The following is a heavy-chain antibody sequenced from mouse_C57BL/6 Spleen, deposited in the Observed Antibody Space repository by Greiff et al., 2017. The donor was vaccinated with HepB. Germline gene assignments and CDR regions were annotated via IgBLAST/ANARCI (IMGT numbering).Heavy chain of an antibody. J-gene: IGHJ2*01. CDR2: IRNKANGYTT. V-gene: IGHV7-3*01. Sequence: EVMLVESGGGLVQPGGSLSLSCAASGFTFTDYYMSWVRQPPGKALEWLGFIRNKANGYTTEYSASVKGRFTISRDNSQSILYLQMNALRAEDSATYYCARYIGYEGGYYFDYWGQGTTLTVSS. D-gene: IGHD2-2*01. CDR3: ARYIGYEGGYYFDY. CDR1: GFTFTDYY.